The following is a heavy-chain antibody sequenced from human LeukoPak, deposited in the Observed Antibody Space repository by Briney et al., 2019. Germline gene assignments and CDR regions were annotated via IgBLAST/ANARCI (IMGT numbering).Heavy chain of an antibody. CDR1: GGSISSSSYY. D-gene: IGHD6-19*01. J-gene: IGHJ4*02. CDR2: IYYSGST. V-gene: IGHV4-39*07. CDR3: ARGAVAGTGVDY. Sequence: SETLSLTCTVSGGSISSSSYYWGWIRQPPGKGLEWIGSIYYSGSTYYNPSLKSRVTISVDTSKNQFSLKPSSVTAADTAVYYCARGAVAGTGVDYWGQGTLVTVSS.